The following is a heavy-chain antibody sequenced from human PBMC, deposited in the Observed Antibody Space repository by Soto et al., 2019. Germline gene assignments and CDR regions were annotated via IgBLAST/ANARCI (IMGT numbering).Heavy chain of an antibody. CDR3: ARDQTVAGPTTFDY. D-gene: IGHD6-19*01. CDR1: GFTFSSYG. Sequence: GGSLRLSCAASGFTFSSYGMHWVRQTPGKGLVWVSRIDIAGSTTTYADSVKGRFTISRDNAKNTLYLQMNSLRAEDTAVYYCARDQTVAGPTTFDYCGQGTLVTVSS. J-gene: IGHJ4*02. CDR2: IDIAGSTT. V-gene: IGHV3-74*01.